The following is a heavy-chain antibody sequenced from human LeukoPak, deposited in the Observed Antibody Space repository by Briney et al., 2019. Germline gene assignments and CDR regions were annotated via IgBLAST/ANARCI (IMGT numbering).Heavy chain of an antibody. D-gene: IGHD4-17*01. Sequence: GGALRLSRSTPGFTFCSYEMTLGPPGPGKGLEWVSSIRASGLETFYPDSVKGRFTISRDNSNYALYLQMNTLRVEDTAVYYCVRGLRRPDYWGQGTLVTVSS. V-gene: IGHV3-23*01. CDR2: IRASGLET. CDR1: GFTFCSYE. CDR3: VRGLRRPDY. J-gene: IGHJ4*02.